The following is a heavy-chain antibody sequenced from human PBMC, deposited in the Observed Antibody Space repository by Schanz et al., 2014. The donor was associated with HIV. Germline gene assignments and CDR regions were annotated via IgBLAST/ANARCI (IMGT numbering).Heavy chain of an antibody. CDR2: INPNSGGT. J-gene: IGHJ6*02. D-gene: IGHD3-3*02. V-gene: IGHV1-2*02. CDR3: ARAAFSSEYYYGMDV. CDR1: GYSFTGYY. Sequence: QVQLVQSGAEVEKPGASAKVSCKASGYSFTGYYIHWVRQAPGQGLEWMGWINPNSGGTNYAQKFQGRVTLTRDTSISTAYMELSRLRSADTAVYFCARAAFSSEYYYGMDVWGQGTTVTVSS.